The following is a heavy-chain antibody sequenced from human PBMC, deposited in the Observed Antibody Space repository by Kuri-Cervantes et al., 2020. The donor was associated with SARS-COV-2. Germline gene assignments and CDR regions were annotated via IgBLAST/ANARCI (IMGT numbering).Heavy chain of an antibody. J-gene: IGHJ4*02. CDR2: INHSGST. Sequence: SETLSLTCTVSGGSISSYYWSWIRQPPGKGLEWIGEINHSGSTNYNPSLKSRVTISVDTSKNQFSLKLSSVTAADTAVYYCARGSERGYSYGTHFDYWGQGTLVTVSS. D-gene: IGHD5-18*01. CDR3: ARGSERGYSYGTHFDY. CDR1: GGSISSYY. V-gene: IGHV4-34*01.